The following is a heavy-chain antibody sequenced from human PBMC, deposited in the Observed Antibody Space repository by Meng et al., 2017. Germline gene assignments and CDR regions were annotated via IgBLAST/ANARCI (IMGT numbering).Heavy chain of an antibody. V-gene: IGHV3-23*01. D-gene: IGHD1-26*01. CDR2: ISGSGGST. J-gene: IGHJ4*02. CDR1: GFTFSSYA. CDR3: AKDGKGIVGATTFDY. Sequence: GESLKISCAASGFTFSSYAMSWVRQASGKGLEWVSAISGSGGSTYYADSVKGRFTISRDNSKDTLYLPMNSLSAEDTAVYFRAKDGKGIVGATTFDYWGQGTLVTVSS.